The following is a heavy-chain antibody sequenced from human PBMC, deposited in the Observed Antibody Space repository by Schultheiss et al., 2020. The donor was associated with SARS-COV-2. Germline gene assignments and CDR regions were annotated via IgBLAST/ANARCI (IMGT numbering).Heavy chain of an antibody. D-gene: IGHD3-22*01. CDR1: GFTFSSYD. V-gene: IGHV3-13*01. CDR2: IGTAGDT. Sequence: GGSLRLSCAASGFTFSSYDMHWVRQATGKGLEWVSAIGTAGDTYYPGSVKGRFTISRENAKNSLYLQMNSLRAGDTAVYYCTTDRDDYYDSSGFDPWGQGTLVTVSS. CDR3: TTDRDDYYDSSGFDP. J-gene: IGHJ5*02.